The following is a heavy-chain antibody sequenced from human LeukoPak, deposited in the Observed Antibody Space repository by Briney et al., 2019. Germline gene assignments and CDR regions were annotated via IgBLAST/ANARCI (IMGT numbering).Heavy chain of an antibody. CDR2: TYYRSRWYN. D-gene: IGHD3-22*01. J-gene: IGHJ4*02. V-gene: IGHV6-1*01. CDR1: GDSVSSNNTA. CDR3: ARESRGGFDSSFPFAY. Sequence: SQTLSLTCAISGDSVSSNNTAWTWIRQSPSRGLEWLGRTYYRSRWYNDYAVSVKSRITINPDTSKNQFSLQLNSVAPEDTAVYYCARESRGGFDSSFPFAYWGQGTLVTASS.